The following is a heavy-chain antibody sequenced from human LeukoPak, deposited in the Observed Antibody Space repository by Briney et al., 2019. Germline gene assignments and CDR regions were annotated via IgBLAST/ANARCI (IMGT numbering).Heavy chain of an antibody. CDR3: ATRRGYSGYDYWTDYYYYMDV. Sequence: ASVKVSCKASGYTFTGYYMHWVRQAPGQGLEWMGWINPNSGGTNYAQKFQGRVTMTRDTSISTAYMELSRLRSDDTAVYYCATRRGYSGYDYWTDYYYYMDVWGKGTTVTISS. CDR2: INPNSGGT. CDR1: GYTFTGYY. J-gene: IGHJ6*03. V-gene: IGHV1-2*02. D-gene: IGHD5-12*01.